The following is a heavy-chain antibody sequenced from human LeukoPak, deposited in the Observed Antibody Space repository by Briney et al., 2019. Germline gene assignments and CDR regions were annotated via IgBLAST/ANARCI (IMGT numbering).Heavy chain of an antibody. CDR3: TFYDSSGKKAFDS. CDR1: GFTFSTYA. D-gene: IGHD3-22*01. CDR2: ISGSGSST. Sequence: PGGSLRLSCTTSGFTFSTYAMNWVRQAPGKGLEWVSAISGSGSSTYYADSVKGRFTISRDNSKNTLYLQMNSLRAEDTAVYYCTFYDSSGKKAFDSWSQGTLVTVSS. J-gene: IGHJ4*02. V-gene: IGHV3-23*01.